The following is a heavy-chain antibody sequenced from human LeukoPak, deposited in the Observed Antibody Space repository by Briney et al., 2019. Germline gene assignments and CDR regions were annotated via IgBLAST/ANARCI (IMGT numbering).Heavy chain of an antibody. CDR3: ARDPLAAAGTITV. V-gene: IGHV3-21*01. CDR1: GFTFSSYS. Sequence: PGGSLRLSCAASGFTFSSYSMNWVRQAPGKGLEWVSSISSSSSYIYYADSVKGRFTISRDNAKNSLYLQMNSLRAEDTAVYYCARDPLAAAGTITVGGQGTLVTVSS. CDR2: ISSSSSYI. D-gene: IGHD6-13*01. J-gene: IGHJ4*02.